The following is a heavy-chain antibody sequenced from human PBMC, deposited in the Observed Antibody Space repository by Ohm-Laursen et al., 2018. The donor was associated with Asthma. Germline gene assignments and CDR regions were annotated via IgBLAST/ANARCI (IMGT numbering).Heavy chain of an antibody. D-gene: IGHD2-2*01. V-gene: IGHV4-31*03. CDR1: GGSISSGGYY. CDR2: IYYSGST. CDR3: ARDVVPAASIGGWFDP. Sequence: SDTLSLTCTVSGGSISSGGYYWSWIRQHPGKGLEWIGYIYYSGSTYYNPSLKSRVTISVDTSKNQFSLKLSSVTAADTAVYYCARDVVPAASIGGWFDPWGQGTLVTVSS. J-gene: IGHJ5*02.